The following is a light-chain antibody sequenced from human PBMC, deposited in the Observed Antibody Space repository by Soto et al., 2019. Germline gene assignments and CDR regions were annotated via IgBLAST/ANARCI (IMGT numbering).Light chain of an antibody. Sequence: QSVLTQPASVSGSPGQSITISCTGTNSDVGGYNYVSWYQQHPGKAPELMIYEVSHRPSGVSNRFSGSKSDNTASLTISGLQPEDEADYYCSSYTSISTLYVFGTGTKVTVL. CDR3: SSYTSISTLYV. V-gene: IGLV2-14*01. CDR1: NSDVGGYNY. J-gene: IGLJ1*01. CDR2: EVS.